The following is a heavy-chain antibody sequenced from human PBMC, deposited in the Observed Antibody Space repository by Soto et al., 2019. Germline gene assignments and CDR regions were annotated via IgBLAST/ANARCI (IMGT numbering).Heavy chain of an antibody. CDR3: AREGRGKKAGYNGLVSLGY. CDR1: GTRFSNYV. V-gene: IGHV1-69*06. D-gene: IGHD2-2*02. CDR2: IIPIFNTT. Sequence: QVQLVQSGAEVKTPGSSLKVSCTVSGTRFSNYVISWVRQAPGQGLEWLGRIIPIFNTTQYPQKLQGRVTITADKSTNTAPLELSSLRFDDTAVYYCAREGRGKKAGYNGLVSLGYWGQGTPVTVSS. J-gene: IGHJ4*02.